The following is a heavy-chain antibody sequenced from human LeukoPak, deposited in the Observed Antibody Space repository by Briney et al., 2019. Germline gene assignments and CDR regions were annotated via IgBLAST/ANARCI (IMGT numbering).Heavy chain of an antibody. CDR2: ISGSGGST. CDR1: GFTFSGYA. V-gene: IGHV3-23*01. D-gene: IGHD6-13*01. CDR3: ARGAGSSWYGYYFDY. J-gene: IGHJ4*02. Sequence: GGSLRLSCAASGFTFSGYAMSWVRQAPGKGLEWVSAISGSGGSTYYADSVKGRFTISRDNAKNSLYLQMNSLRAEDTALYYCARGAGSSWYGYYFDYWGQGTLVTVSS.